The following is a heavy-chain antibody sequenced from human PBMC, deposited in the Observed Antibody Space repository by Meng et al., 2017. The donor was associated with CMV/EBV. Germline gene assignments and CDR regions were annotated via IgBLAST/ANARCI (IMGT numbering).Heavy chain of an antibody. D-gene: IGHD3-16*02. CDR2: ISAHNGNI. CDR1: GYTFTTYG. Sequence: CNASGYTFTTYGISWVRQAHGQGLEWMGGISAHNGNINYAQKFQGRVTMTTDRSTSKTYMELRGLRSDDTAVYYCARDRSYRYVDYWGQGTLVTVSS. CDR3: ARDRSYRYVDY. V-gene: IGHV1-18*01. J-gene: IGHJ4*02.